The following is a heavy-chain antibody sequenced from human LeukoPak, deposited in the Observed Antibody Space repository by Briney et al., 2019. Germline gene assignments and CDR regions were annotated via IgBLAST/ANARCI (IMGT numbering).Heavy chain of an antibody. J-gene: IGHJ4*02. CDR2: IKQDGSEK. CDR1: GFSFSSSW. V-gene: IGHV3-7*01. Sequence: GGSLRLSCTASGFSFSSSWMSWVRQAPGKGLEWVANIKQDGSEKYYVDSVKGRFTISRDNSKNTLYLQMNSLRAEDTAVYYCARDPGYYNILTGYYGLDYWGQGTLVTVSS. CDR3: ARDPGYYNILTGYYGLDY. D-gene: IGHD3-9*01.